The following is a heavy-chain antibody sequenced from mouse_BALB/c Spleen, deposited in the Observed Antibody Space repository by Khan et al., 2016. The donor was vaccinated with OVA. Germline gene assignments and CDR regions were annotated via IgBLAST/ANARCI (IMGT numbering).Heavy chain of an antibody. CDR2: IWSGGST. J-gene: IGHJ4*01. CDR1: GFSLTSYG. Sequence: QMQLVESGPGLVAPSQCLSITCTVSGFSLTSYGVHWVRQPPGTGLEWLGVIWSGGSTNYYSALMSRLCIIKNNSKNKVYSKMNSLKSDDTATYYYARLEDKWGQGTTLTVSS. CDR3: ARLEDK. V-gene: IGHV2-9*02.